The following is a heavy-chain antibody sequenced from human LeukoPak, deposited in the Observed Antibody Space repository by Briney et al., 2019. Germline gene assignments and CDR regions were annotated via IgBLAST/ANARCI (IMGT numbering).Heavy chain of an antibody. V-gene: IGHV3-7*04. CDR2: IKYGGSEK. J-gene: IGHJ4*02. D-gene: IGHD3-16*01. CDR1: GFTFSSYW. Sequence: HPGGSLRLTCAASGFTFSSYWMTWVRQAPGKGLEWVANIKYGGSEKYYADSVKGRFTISRDNAKNSLYLQMNSLRAEDTAVYFCARAEGRSYAFYFVYWGQGTLVTVSS. CDR3: ARAEGRSYAFYFVY.